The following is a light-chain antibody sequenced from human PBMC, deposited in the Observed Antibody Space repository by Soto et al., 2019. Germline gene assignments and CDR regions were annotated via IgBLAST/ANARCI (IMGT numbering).Light chain of an antibody. J-gene: IGKJ1*01. Sequence: DIQMTQSPSSLSASVGDRVTITCRASQSISSYLNWYQQKPGKAPKRLIYAASSLQSGVPSRFSGSGSGTEFTLTISSLQPEEFATYYCQQRDSTPWTCGQGTKGEIK. CDR1: QSISSY. CDR3: QQRDSTPWT. V-gene: IGKV1-39*01. CDR2: AAS.